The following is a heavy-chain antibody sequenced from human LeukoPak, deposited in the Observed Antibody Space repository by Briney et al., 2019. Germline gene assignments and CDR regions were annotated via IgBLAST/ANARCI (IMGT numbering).Heavy chain of an antibody. V-gene: IGHV3-23*01. Sequence: GGSLRLSCAASGFTFSNYAMSWVRQAPGKGLEWISGITGGRSTYYADSVKGRFTISRDNSKNTMSLEMNSLRVEDTAVYYCAKRVAYSSSSVYMDVWGKGTTVTVSS. J-gene: IGHJ6*03. CDR3: AKRVAYSSSSVYMDV. CDR2: ITGGRST. D-gene: IGHD6-6*01. CDR1: GFTFSNYA.